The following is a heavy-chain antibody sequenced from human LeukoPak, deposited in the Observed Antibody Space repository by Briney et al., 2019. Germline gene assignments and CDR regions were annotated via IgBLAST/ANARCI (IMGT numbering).Heavy chain of an antibody. J-gene: IGHJ4*02. Sequence: GGSLRLSCSASGFTFSSYAMHWVRQAPGKGLEYVSAISSNGGSTYYADSVKGRFTISRDNSKNTLYLQMSSLRAEDTAVYYCARVQQWPIVHYFDHWGQGILVTVSS. D-gene: IGHD6-19*01. CDR1: GFTFSSYA. CDR2: ISSNGGST. V-gene: IGHV3-64D*09. CDR3: ARVQQWPIVHYFDH.